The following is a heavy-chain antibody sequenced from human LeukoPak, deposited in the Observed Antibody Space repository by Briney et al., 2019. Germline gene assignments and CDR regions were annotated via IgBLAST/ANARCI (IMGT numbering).Heavy chain of an antibody. Sequence: SETLSLTCTVSGGSTSSYYWSWIRQPPGKGLEWIGYIYYSGSTNYNPSLKSRVTISVDTSKNQFSLKLSSVTAADTAVYYCARERLKGNWFDPWGQGTLVTVSS. CDR2: IYYSGST. CDR1: GGSTSSYY. CDR3: ARERLKGNWFDP. J-gene: IGHJ5*02. D-gene: IGHD5-12*01. V-gene: IGHV4-59*01.